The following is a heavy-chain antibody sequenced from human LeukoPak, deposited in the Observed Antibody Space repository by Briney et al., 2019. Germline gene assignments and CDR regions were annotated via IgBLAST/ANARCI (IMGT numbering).Heavy chain of an antibody. CDR1: EFTFRNHW. CDR3: ARGAGRGGSDY. V-gene: IGHV3-7*01. J-gene: IGHJ4*02. CDR2: INLDGSEK. D-gene: IGHD3-16*01. Sequence: GGSLRLSCAASEFTFRNHWMSWVRQAPGKGLEWVAYINLDGSEKSYVDSVKGRFTISRDNDKNSLYLQMNSLRAEDTAVYYCARGAGRGGSDYWGQGTLVTDSS.